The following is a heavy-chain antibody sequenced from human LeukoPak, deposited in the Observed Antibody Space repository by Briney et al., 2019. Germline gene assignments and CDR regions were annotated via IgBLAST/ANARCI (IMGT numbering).Heavy chain of an antibody. CDR3: ARFSRGTNSGS. CDR2: INQDGSNK. V-gene: IGHV3-7*01. Sequence: GGSLRLSCAASGFTFSSYWMSWVRQAPGKGLGWVANINQDGSNKQYVDSVKGRFTISRDNAKNSLYLQMNSLRAEDTAVYYCARFSRGTNSGSWGQGTLVTVSS. D-gene: IGHD1-26*01. CDR1: GFTFSSYW. J-gene: IGHJ5*02.